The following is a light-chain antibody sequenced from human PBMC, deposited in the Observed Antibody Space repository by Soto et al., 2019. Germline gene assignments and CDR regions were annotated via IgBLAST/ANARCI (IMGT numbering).Light chain of an antibody. CDR1: QSVSSN. J-gene: IGKJ1*01. CDR2: GAS. Sequence: EIVMTQAPATLSVSPGERATLSCRASQSVSSNLAWYQQKPGQAPRLLIYGASTRATGIPARFSGSGSGTEFTLTISSLQSEDFAVYYCKQYNNWPPWTFCQGTKVEIK. V-gene: IGKV3-15*01. CDR3: KQYNNWPPWT.